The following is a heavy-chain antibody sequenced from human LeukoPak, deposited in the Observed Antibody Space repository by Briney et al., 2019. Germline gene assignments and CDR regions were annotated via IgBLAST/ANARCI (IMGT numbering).Heavy chain of an antibody. Sequence: GGSLRLSCPASGFTFSSYPMHWVRQAPGKGLEWVAVISYDGSNKYYPDSVKGRFTISRDNSKSTLYLQMNSPRAEDTAVYYCARDLLSYDCSGSDACDIWGQRTMVTVSS. CDR2: ISYDGSNK. CDR3: ARDLLSYDCSGSDACDI. J-gene: IGHJ3*02. V-gene: IGHV3-30-3*01. D-gene: IGHD3-22*01. CDR1: GFTFSSYP.